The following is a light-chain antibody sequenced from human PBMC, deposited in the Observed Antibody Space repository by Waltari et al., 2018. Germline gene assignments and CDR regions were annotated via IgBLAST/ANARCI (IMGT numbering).Light chain of an antibody. CDR1: QRLLTW. Sequence: DTQMTQSPSTLSASVGARVTITCRASQRLLTWLAWYQQKPGKAPRLLIYKAFNLESGVPGRFSGSASGTEFNLTISSLQPDDSATYYCQQYHDYSAFGQGTKLEIK. CDR3: QQYHDYSA. J-gene: IGKJ2*01. CDR2: KAF. V-gene: IGKV1-5*03.